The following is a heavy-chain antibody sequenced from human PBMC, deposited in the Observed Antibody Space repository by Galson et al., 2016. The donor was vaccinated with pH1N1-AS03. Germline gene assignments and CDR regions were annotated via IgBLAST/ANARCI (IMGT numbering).Heavy chain of an antibody. CDR3: ARVDLGSGFDV. Sequence: SLTCDVSGGSLKGFYWTWIRQPPGRGLEWIGQINYVGTSDYDPSLSSRVSFSVDTSNNRFSLTLTSVTAADTAVYYCARVDLGSGFDVWGQGTAVTVSS. CDR2: INYVGTS. CDR1: GGSLKGFY. J-gene: IGHJ6*02. V-gene: IGHV4-34*01. D-gene: IGHD3-16*01.